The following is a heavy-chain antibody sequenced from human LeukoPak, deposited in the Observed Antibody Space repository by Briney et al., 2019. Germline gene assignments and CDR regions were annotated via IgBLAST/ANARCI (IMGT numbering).Heavy chain of an antibody. D-gene: IGHD2-15*01. V-gene: IGHV3-23*01. CDR3: AKADKGYCSGGSCYSGGY. CDR1: GFTFSSYA. CDR2: ISGSGGST. Sequence: GGSLRLSCAASGFTFSSYAMSWVRQAPGKGLEWVSAISGSGGSTYYAESVKGRFTISRDNSKNTLYLQMNSLRAEDTAVYYCAKADKGYCSGGSCYSGGYWGQGTLVTVSS. J-gene: IGHJ4*02.